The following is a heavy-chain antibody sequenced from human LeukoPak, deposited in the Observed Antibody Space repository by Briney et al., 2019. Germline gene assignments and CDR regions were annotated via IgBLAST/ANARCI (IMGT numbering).Heavy chain of an antibody. D-gene: IGHD3-10*01. Sequence: GGTLRLSCAASGFTFSSYGMSWVRQAPGKGLEWVSAISGSGGSTYYADSVKGRFTISRDNSKNTLYLQMNSLRAEDTAVYYRAKGYYGSGEDYFDYWGQGTLVTVSS. V-gene: IGHV3-23*01. CDR2: ISGSGGST. CDR1: GFTFSSYG. CDR3: AKGYYGSGEDYFDY. J-gene: IGHJ4*02.